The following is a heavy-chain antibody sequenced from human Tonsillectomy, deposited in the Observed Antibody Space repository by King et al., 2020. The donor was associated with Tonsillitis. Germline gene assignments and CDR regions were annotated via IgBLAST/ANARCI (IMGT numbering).Heavy chain of an antibody. CDR2: IYYSGST. V-gene: IGHV4-59*08. CDR3: ARLEGGNNSGYSSGWYTF. CDR1: GGSISIYY. J-gene: IGHJ4*02. D-gene: IGHD6-13*01. Sequence: VQLQESGPGLVKPSETLSLTCTVSGGSISIYYWSWIRQPPGKGLEWIGDIYYSGSTNYNPSLKSRVTISVDTSKNQFSLKLSSVPAADTAVYYCARLEGGNNSGYSSGWYTFWGQGTLVTVSS.